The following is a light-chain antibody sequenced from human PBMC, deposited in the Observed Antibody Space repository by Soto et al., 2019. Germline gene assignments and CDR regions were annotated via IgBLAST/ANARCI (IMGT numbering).Light chain of an antibody. J-gene: IGKJ1*01. V-gene: IGKV3-15*01. CDR1: QSVSTN. CDR2: GAS. CDR3: QQDNTCPVT. Sequence: ELVIAQSPATLYVSPGDRAPLSCRASQSVSTNLAWYQHKPGQAPRLLISGASTRATGLPARFSGSGSGTEFTLTITSLQSEDFAVYYCQQDNTCPVTFGLGTKVDIK.